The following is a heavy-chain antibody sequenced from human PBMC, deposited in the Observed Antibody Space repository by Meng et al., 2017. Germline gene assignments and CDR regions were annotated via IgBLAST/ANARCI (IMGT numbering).Heavy chain of an antibody. Sequence: QVQLVKFWAGVKKPGASVMVSCKPSGYLFTSYDINWIRQAPGQGLEWMGWVNPINGKTGYAQKFQGRLTMTRETSIRTAYMELSSLKSEDTAIYYCARGGDYSSWDYWGQGTLVTVSS. J-gene: IGHJ4*02. CDR1: GYLFTSYD. CDR2: VNPINGKT. D-gene: IGHD4-11*01. V-gene: IGHV1-8*01. CDR3: ARGGDYSSWDY.